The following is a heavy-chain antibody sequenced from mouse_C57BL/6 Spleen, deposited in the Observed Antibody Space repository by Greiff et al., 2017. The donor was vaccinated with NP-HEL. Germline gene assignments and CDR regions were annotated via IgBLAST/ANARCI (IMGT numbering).Heavy chain of an antibody. D-gene: IGHD1-1*01. CDR1: GYTFTSYW. V-gene: IGHV1-55*01. J-gene: IGHJ2*01. CDR2: IYPGSGST. CDR3: AREEIYYYGSSSY. Sequence: VQLQQPGAELVKPGASVKMSCKASGYTFTSYWITWVKQRPGQGLEWIGDIYPGSGSTNYNEKFKSKATLTVDTSSSTAYMQLSSLTSEDSAVYYCAREEIYYYGSSSYWGQGTTLTVSS.